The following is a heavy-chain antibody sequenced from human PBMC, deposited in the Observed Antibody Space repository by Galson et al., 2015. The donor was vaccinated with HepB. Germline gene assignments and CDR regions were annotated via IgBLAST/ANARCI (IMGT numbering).Heavy chain of an antibody. V-gene: IGHV3-21*01. J-gene: IGHJ5*02. CDR1: GFTFSSYS. D-gene: IGHD1-26*01. CDR3: ARGPIVGATTINWFDP. Sequence: SLRLSCAASGFTFSSYSMNWVRQAPGKGLEWVSSISSSSSYIYYAGSVKGRFTISRDNAKNSLYLQMNSLRAEDTAVYYCARGPIVGATTINWFDPWGQGTLVTVSS. CDR2: ISSSSSYI.